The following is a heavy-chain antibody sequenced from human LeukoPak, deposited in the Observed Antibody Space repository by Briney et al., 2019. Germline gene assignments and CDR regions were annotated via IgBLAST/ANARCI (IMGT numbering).Heavy chain of an antibody. Sequence: SETLSLTCAVSGAAFSSSNYYWSWIRQSPGKGLEWVGFFSYNAHSDYNPSLKSRVTISIETSRNQFSLRLTSVAAADTAIYYCARVSEAGTGPDYWGQGTLVTVSS. V-gene: IGHV4-61*01. CDR2: FSYNAHS. CDR3: ARVSEAGTGPDY. CDR1: GAAFSSSNYY. J-gene: IGHJ4*02. D-gene: IGHD6-13*01.